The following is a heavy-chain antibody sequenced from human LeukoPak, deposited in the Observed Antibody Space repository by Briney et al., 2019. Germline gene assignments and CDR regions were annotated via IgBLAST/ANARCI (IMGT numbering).Heavy chain of an antibody. Sequence: ASVKVSCKASGGTFSNYAITWVRQAPGQGLEWMGWISPYNGNTNYAQKVQGRVTMTTDTSTSTAYMELRSLRSDDTAVYYCAKEGGWGPTDYGDHVFWGQGTLVTVSS. V-gene: IGHV1-18*01. CDR1: GGTFSNYA. CDR2: ISPYNGNT. D-gene: IGHD4-17*01. CDR3: AKEGGWGPTDYGDHVF. J-gene: IGHJ4*02.